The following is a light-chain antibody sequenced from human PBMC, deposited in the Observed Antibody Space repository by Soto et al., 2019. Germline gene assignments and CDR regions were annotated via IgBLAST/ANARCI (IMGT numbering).Light chain of an antibody. Sequence: EIVLTQSPGPLSLSPGERATLSCRASQSVSSSYLAWYQQKPGQAPRLLIYGASSRATGIPDRFSGSGSGTDFTLTISRLEPEDFAVYYCQQYGSSSLTCGGGTKVEIK. J-gene: IGKJ4*01. CDR1: QSVSSSY. V-gene: IGKV3-20*01. CDR2: GAS. CDR3: QQYGSSSLT.